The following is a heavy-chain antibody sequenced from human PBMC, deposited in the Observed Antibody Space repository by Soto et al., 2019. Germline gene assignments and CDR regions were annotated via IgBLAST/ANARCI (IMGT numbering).Heavy chain of an antibody. CDR2: IIPIFGTA. CDR3: ASARYSSAYYHGLDV. V-gene: IGHV1-69*05. CDR1: GGTFSIYA. D-gene: IGHD5-18*01. J-gene: IGHJ6*02. Sequence: QVQLVQSGAEVKKPGSSVKVSCKASGGTFSIYAISWVRQAPGQGLEWMGGIIPIFGTANYAQKFQGRVTXTXAXPXXTAYMELSSLSSEDTAVYYCASARYSSAYYHGLDVWGQGTTVTVSS.